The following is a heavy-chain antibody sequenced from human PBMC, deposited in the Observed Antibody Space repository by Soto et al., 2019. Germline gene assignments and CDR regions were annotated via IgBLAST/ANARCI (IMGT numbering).Heavy chain of an antibody. D-gene: IGHD3-22*01. CDR2: ISAYNGNT. V-gene: IGHV1-18*04. CDR3: AREGGWYYDSSGYPFPSNFDY. J-gene: IGHJ4*02. Sequence: ASVKVSCKASGYTFTSYGISWVRQAPGQGLEWMGWISAYNGNTNYAQKLQGRVTMITDTSTSTAYMELRSLRSDDTAVYYCAREGGWYYDSSGYPFPSNFDYWGQGTLVTVSS. CDR1: GYTFTSYG.